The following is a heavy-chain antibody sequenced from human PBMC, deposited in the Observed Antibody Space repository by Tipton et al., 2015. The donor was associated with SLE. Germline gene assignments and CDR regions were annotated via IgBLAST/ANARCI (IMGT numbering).Heavy chain of an antibody. CDR1: GYSISSDYS. CDR2: IYHRGTT. D-gene: IGHD3-10*01. Sequence: TLSLTCAVSGYSISSDYSWGWIRQPPGNGLEWIGNIYHRGTTYYNPSLKSRVTISEDTSRNQFSLKLSSESAADTAVYYCVRSGVYYGSGSRRVPFDPWGQGRLVTVSS. CDR3: VRSGVYYGSGSRRVPFDP. V-gene: IGHV4-38-2*01. J-gene: IGHJ5*02.